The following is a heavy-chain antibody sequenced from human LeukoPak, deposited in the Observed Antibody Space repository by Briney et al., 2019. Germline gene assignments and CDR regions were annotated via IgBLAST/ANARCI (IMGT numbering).Heavy chain of an antibody. CDR2: IIPMMGIA. J-gene: IGHJ4*02. CDR1: GGTLRRHT. CDR3: ASRSHKTIVGADTREVGDY. D-gene: IGHD6-19*01. Sequence: SVKVSCKASGGTLRRHTITWVRQAPGQGLEWMGGIIPMMGIANYAQKFQGRVTITADTSTDTAYMDLISLRSEDTAVYYCASRSHKTIVGADTREVGDYWGQGTLVTVSS. V-gene: IGHV1-69*10.